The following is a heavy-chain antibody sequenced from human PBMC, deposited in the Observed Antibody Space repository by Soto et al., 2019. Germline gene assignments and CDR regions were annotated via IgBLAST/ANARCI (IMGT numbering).Heavy chain of an antibody. CDR1: GDSVSSNSAA. J-gene: IGHJ4*02. V-gene: IGHV6-1*01. D-gene: IGHD3-16*02. CDR3: ARTGVGHLGELSSFDY. Sequence: SQTLSLTCAISGDSVSSNSAAWNWIRQSPSRGLEWLGRTYYRSKWYNDYAVSVKSRITINPDTSKNQFSLQLNSVTPGDTAVYYCARTGVGHLGELSSFDYWGQGTLVTVSS. CDR2: TYYRSKWYN.